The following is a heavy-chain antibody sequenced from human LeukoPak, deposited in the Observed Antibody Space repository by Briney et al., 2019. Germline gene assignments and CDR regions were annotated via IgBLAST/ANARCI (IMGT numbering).Heavy chain of an antibody. CDR2: IEASGNT. J-gene: IGHJ5*02. CDR1: GGSISSGSYY. CDR3: ARYHVLNRGVNWFDP. V-gene: IGHV4-61*02. Sequence: SETLSFTCTVSGGSISSGSYYWSWIRQPAGKGLEWIGRIEASGNTNYNPSLNSRVTISVDTSKNQFSLKLRSVTAADTAVYYCARYHVLNRGVNWFDPWGQGTLVTVSS. D-gene: IGHD2-2*01.